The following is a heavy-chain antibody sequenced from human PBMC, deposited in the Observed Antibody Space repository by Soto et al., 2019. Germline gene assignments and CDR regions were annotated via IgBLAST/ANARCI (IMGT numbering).Heavy chain of an antibody. Sequence: QVQLQESGPGLVKPSETLSLTCTVSGGSISSYYWSWIRQPPGKGLEWIGYIYYSGSTNYNPSLKSRVTISVDTSKIQFSLKLSSVTAADTAVYYCARATYYDSSGYYYKPFDIWGQGTMVTVSS. CDR3: ARATYYDSSGYYYKPFDI. CDR1: GGSISSYY. D-gene: IGHD3-22*01. J-gene: IGHJ3*02. CDR2: IYYSGST. V-gene: IGHV4-59*01.